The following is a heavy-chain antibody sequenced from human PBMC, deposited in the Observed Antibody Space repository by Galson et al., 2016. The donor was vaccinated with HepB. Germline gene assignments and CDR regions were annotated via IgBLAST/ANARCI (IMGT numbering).Heavy chain of an antibody. CDR3: AREEYNGYEVLAPCLDH. CDR2: TSFDGSKE. D-gene: IGHD5-12*01. J-gene: IGHJ5*02. Sequence: SLRLSCAASGFPFSSYPMHWVRQTPGRGLEWVAVTSFDGSKEYSDDFGKGRFTISRDNSKNTMYLQMNSLRPDDTAVYYCAREEYNGYEVLAPCLDHWGQGTLVTVSS. V-gene: IGHV3-30*04. CDR1: GFPFSSYP.